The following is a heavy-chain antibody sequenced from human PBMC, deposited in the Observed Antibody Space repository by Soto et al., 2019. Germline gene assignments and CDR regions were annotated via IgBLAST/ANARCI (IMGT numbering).Heavy chain of an antibody. V-gene: IGHV3-30*18. D-gene: IGHD2-8*01. J-gene: IGHJ4*02. CDR1: GFTFSSYG. Sequence: PGGSLRLSCAASGFTFSSYGMHWVRQAPGKGLEWMAVISYDGSNKYYADSVKGRFTISRDNSKNTLYLQMNSLRAEDTAVYYCANVLRLDYWGQGTLVTVSS. CDR2: ISYDGSNK. CDR3: ANVLRLDY.